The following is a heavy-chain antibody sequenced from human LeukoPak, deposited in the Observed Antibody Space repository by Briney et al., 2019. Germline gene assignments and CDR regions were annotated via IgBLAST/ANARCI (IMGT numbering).Heavy chain of an antibody. CDR3: ARSRYDYSNYVYYYYYMDV. CDR2: ISYDGSNK. D-gene: IGHD4-11*01. Sequence: GRSLRLSCAASGFTFSSYAMHWVRQAPGKGPEWVAVISYDGSNKYYADSVKGRFTISRDNSKNTLYLQMNSLSAEDTAVYYCARSRYDYSNYVYYYYYMDVWGKGTTVTVSS. J-gene: IGHJ6*03. V-gene: IGHV3-30*01. CDR1: GFTFSSYA.